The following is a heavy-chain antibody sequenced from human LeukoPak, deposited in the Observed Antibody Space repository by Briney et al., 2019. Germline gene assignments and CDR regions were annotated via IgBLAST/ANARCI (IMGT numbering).Heavy chain of an antibody. CDR3: AKLMSYYDSSEVTSGY. D-gene: IGHD3-22*01. V-gene: IGHV3-30*18. Sequence: PGRSLRLSCAASGFTFSSYGMHWVRQAPGKGLEWVAVISYDGSNKYYADSVKGRFTISRDNSKNTLYLQMNSLRAEDTAVYYCAKLMSYYDSSEVTSGYWGQGTLVTVSS. CDR2: ISYDGSNK. CDR1: GFTFSSYG. J-gene: IGHJ4*02.